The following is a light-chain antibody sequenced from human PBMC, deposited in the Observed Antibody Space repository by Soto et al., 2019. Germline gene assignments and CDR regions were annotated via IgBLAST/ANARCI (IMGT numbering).Light chain of an antibody. V-gene: IGKV3-15*01. CDR3: QQYHKWPPFT. J-gene: IGKJ4*01. CDR1: QSVSSN. Sequence: EIVMTQSPATLSVSLGERATLSCRASQSVSSNLAWYQQKPGQTPRLLMYGASTRATGIPARFSGSGSGTEFTLTISSLQSEDFAVYYCQQYHKWPPFTFGGGTKVDIK. CDR2: GAS.